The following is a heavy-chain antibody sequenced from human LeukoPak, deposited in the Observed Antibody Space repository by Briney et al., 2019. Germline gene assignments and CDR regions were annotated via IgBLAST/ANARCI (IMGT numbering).Heavy chain of an antibody. CDR2: INHSGSP. CDR1: GGSFSGYY. CDR3: ARGRTTDC. J-gene: IGHJ4*02. Sequence: PSETLSLTCAVYGGSFSGYYWSWIRQPPGKGLEWIGEINHSGSPNYNPSLKSRVTISVDTSKNQFSLKLSSVTAADTAVYYCARGRTTDCWGQGTLVTVSS. V-gene: IGHV4-34*01. D-gene: IGHD1-1*01.